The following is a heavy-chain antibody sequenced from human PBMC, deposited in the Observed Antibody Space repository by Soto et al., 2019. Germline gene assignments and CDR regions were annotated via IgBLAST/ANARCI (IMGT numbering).Heavy chain of an antibody. J-gene: IGHJ4*02. CDR3: AREERRGIAALFDY. V-gene: IGHV1-3*01. CDR1: GYTFTSYS. CDR2: INAGNGYT. D-gene: IGHD6-6*01. Sequence: QVPLVQSGAEVKKPGASVKVSCKASGYTFTSYSMHWVRQAPGQRLEWMGWINAGNGYTKYSQMFQGRVTITRDTSTSTPYMALRSLRSADTAVYYGAREERRGIAALFDYWGQGTLVTVSS.